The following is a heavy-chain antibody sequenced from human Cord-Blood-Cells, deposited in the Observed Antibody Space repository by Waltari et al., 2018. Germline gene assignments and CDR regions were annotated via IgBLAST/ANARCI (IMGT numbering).Heavy chain of an antibody. Sequence: EVQLLESGGGLVQPGGSLRLSCAASGFTFSSYAMSWVRQGPGTGRELVSAIRGSGGSTYYADSVKGRFTISRDNSKNTLYLQMNSLRAEDTAVYYCAKDLGDYYYMDVWGKGTTVTVSS. V-gene: IGHV3-23*01. CDR1: GFTFSSYA. CDR2: IRGSGGST. J-gene: IGHJ6*03. CDR3: AKDLGDYYYMDV.